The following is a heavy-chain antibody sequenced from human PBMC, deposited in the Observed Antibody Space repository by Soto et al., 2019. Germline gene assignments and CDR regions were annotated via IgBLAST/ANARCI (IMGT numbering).Heavy chain of an antibody. V-gene: IGHV1-18*01. CDR3: ARVGESQSYQLPPVDAFDI. J-gene: IGHJ3*02. CDR2: ISAYNGNT. Sequence: QVQLVQSGAEVKKPGASVKVSCKASGYTFTSYGISWVRQAPGQGLEWMGWISAYNGNTSYAQKLQGRVTMTTDTSTRTAYMELRSLRADDTALYYCARVGESQSYQLPPVDAFDIWGQGTMVTVSS. CDR1: GYTFTSYG. D-gene: IGHD2-2*01.